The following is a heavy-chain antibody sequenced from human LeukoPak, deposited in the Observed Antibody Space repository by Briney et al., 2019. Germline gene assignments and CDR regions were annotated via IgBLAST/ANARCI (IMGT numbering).Heavy chain of an antibody. CDR2: ISSSYI. J-gene: IGHJ4*02. CDR3: ARVGFTMIVVD. CDR1: GFTFSSYS. V-gene: IGHV3-21*01. Sequence: GGSLRLSCAASGFTFSSYSMTWVRQAPGKGLEWVSSISSSYIYYADSVKGRFTISRDNAKNSLYLQMNSLRAEDTAVYYCARVGFTMIVVDWGQGTLVTVSS. D-gene: IGHD3-22*01.